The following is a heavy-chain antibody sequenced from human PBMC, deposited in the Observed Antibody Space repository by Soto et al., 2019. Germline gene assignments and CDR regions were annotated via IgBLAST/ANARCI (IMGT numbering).Heavy chain of an antibody. CDR2: IYHTGET. CDR1: GGSISSSNYY. Sequence: SETLSLTCSVSGGSISSSNYYWAWIRQPPGKGLEWIGGIYHTGETYYNPSLTPRVTLSVDTSKNQFSLKLSSVTAADTAVYYCARSDGRYWGQGTLVTAPQ. V-gene: IGHV4-39*07. J-gene: IGHJ4*02. CDR3: ARSDGRY.